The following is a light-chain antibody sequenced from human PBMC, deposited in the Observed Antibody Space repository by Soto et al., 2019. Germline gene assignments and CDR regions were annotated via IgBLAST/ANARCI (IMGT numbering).Light chain of an antibody. CDR3: HQYNNWPPRT. CDR1: QGISNH. Sequence: EIVMTQSPVTLSVSPGERATLTCRASQGISNHLAWYQQKPGQDPRLLIYAASTWDTGIPSRFSGSGSGTEFTLTIISMLHEDVAVSYCHQYNNWPPRTFGQGTKLEIK. V-gene: IGKV3-15*01. CDR2: AAS. J-gene: IGKJ2*01.